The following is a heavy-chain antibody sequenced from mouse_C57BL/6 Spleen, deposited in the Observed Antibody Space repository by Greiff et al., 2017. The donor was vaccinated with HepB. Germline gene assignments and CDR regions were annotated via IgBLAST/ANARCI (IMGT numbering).Heavy chain of an antibody. J-gene: IGHJ1*03. CDR1: GFTFSSYG. V-gene: IGHV5-6*01. CDR2: ISSGGSYT. D-gene: IGHD4-1*02. Sequence: EVKLMDSGGDLVKPGGSLKLSCAASGFTFSSYGMSWVRQTPDKRLEWVATISSGGSYTYYPDSVKGRFTISRDNAKNTLYLQMSSLKSEDTAMYYCARLQLLHWYFDVWGTGTTVTVSS. CDR3: ARLQLLHWYFDV.